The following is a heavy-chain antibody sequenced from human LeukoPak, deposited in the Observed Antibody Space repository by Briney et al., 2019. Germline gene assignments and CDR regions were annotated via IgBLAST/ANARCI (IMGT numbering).Heavy chain of an antibody. J-gene: IGHJ5*02. CDR1: GFTFSSYS. CDR2: ITSSSSYI. D-gene: IGHD1-14*01. Sequence: GGSLRLSCAASGFTFSSYSMTWVRQAPGKGLEWVSCITSSSSYIYYADSVKGRFTISRDNAKNSLYLQMNSLRAEDTAVYYCARESARNYLNSSHRRGKFDPWGPGTLVTVSS. V-gene: IGHV3-21*01. CDR3: ARESARNYLNSSHRRGKFDP.